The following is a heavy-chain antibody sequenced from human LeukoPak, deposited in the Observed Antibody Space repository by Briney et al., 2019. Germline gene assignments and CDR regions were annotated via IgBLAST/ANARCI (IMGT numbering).Heavy chain of an antibody. CDR2: INHSGST. Sequence: PSETLSLTRAVYGGSFSGYYWSWIRQPPGKGLEWIGEINHSGSTNYNPSLKSRVTISVDTSKNQFSLKLSSVTAADTAVYYCARAKTSPYYDSSGYDSYYFDYWGQGTLVTVSS. CDR1: GGSFSGYY. J-gene: IGHJ4*02. D-gene: IGHD3-22*01. V-gene: IGHV4-34*01. CDR3: ARAKTSPYYDSSGYDSYYFDY.